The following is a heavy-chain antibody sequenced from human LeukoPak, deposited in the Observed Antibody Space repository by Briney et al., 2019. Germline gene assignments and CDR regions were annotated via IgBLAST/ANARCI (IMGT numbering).Heavy chain of an antibody. Sequence: GGSLRLSCAASGFTFSSYGMHWVRQAPGKGLEWVAFIRYDGSNKYYADSVKGRFTISRDNSKNTLYLQMNSLRAEDTAVYYCAKAHRYCSSTSCYYPFDYWGQGTLVTVSS. CDR2: IRYDGSNK. V-gene: IGHV3-30*02. CDR1: GFTFSSYG. J-gene: IGHJ4*02. CDR3: AKAHRYCSSTSCYYPFDY. D-gene: IGHD2-2*01.